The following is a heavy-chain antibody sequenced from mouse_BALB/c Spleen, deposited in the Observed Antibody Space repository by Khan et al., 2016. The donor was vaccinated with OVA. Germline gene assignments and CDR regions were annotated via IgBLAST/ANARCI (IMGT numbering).Heavy chain of an antibody. J-gene: IGHJ2*01. CDR2: IDPPNGNT. CDR3: SRMARK. V-gene: IGHV14-3*02. D-gene: IGHD2-3*01. Sequence: EVQLQQSGAELVKSGATVELSCTASGLNIKDTYMHWLKQWPEQGLEWIGRIDPPNGNTKYDPKFQGTATITADTSTNTASLPLRRLTSEDTAGYDCSRMARKWGQGTTVTVSS. CDR1: GLNIKDTY.